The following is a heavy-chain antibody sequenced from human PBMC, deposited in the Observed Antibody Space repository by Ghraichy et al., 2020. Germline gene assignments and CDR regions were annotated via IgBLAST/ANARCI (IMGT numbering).Heavy chain of an antibody. J-gene: IGHJ6*03. CDR3: ARDAGAVYHHMVV. CDR1: GFTFSNYY. V-gene: IGHV3-21*01. D-gene: IGHD2-2*02. CDR2: ISHRGTYI. Sequence: GGSLRLSCAASGFTFSNYYMSWVRQTPGTGLEWVSSISHRGTYIHYVDSLQGRFTISRDNAKNSLYLQINSLRAEDTGVYYCARDAGAVYHHMVVLGKGTTETGSS.